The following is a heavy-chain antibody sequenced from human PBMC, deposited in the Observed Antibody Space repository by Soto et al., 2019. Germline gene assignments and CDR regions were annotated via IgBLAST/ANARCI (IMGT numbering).Heavy chain of an antibody. D-gene: IGHD3-22*01. CDR3: ARAASITMIVVVNNYYFDY. Sequence: SETLSLTCTVPGGSISSGDYYWSWIRQPPGKGLEWIGYIYYSGSTYYNPSLKSRVTISVDTSKNQFSLKLSSVTAADTAVYYCARAASITMIVVVNNYYFDYWGQGTLVTVSS. CDR2: IYYSGST. CDR1: GGSISSGDYY. V-gene: IGHV4-30-4*01. J-gene: IGHJ4*02.